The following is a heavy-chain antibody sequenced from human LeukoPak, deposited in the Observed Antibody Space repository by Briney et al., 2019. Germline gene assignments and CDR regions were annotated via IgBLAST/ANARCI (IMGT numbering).Heavy chain of an antibody. J-gene: IGHJ6*02. Sequence: GGSLRLSCAASGFTFSSYGTHWVRQAPSKGLEWVAFIRYDGSNKYYADSVKGRFTISRDNSKTTLYLQMNSPRAEDTAGYYCAKDLEYCSSTSCYDYYYGMDVWGQGTTVTVSS. D-gene: IGHD2-2*01. CDR3: AKDLEYCSSTSCYDYYYGMDV. V-gene: IGHV3-30*02. CDR2: IRYDGSNK. CDR1: GFTFSSYG.